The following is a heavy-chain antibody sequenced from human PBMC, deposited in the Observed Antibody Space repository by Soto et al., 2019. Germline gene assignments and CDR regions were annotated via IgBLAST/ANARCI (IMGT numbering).Heavy chain of an antibody. V-gene: IGHV4-34*01. D-gene: IGHD6-13*01. CDR3: ASMEGGSSSWFYYGMDV. J-gene: IGHJ6*02. CDR2: INHSGST. CDR1: GGSFSGYY. Sequence: SETLSLTCAVYGGSFSGYYWSWIRQPPGKGLEWIGEINHSGSTNYNPSLKSRVTISVETSKNQFSLKMSSVTAADTAVYYCASMEGGSSSWFYYGMDVWGQGTPVTVS.